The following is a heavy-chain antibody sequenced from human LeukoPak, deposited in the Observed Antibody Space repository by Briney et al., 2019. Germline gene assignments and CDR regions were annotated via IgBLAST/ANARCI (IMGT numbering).Heavy chain of an antibody. J-gene: IGHJ4*02. CDR2: ISSSGSTI. D-gene: IGHD1-26*01. V-gene: IGHV3-48*03. Sequence: PGGSLRLSCAASGFTFSSYEMNWVRQAPGKGLEWVSYISSSGSTIYYADSVKGRFTISRDNAKNSLYLQMNSLRSEDTAVYYCARAGLDSGSYPFDYWGQGTLVTVSS. CDR1: GFTFSSYE. CDR3: ARAGLDSGSYPFDY.